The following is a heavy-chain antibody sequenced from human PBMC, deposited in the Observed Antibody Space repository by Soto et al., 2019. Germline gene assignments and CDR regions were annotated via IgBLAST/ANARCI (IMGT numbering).Heavy chain of an antibody. CDR2: IYYRGNT. V-gene: IGHV4-39*07. Sequence: SETLSLTCSVSDDSINSDKYYWGWIRQPPGKGLEWIGSIYYRGNTYYNPSLQTRVTISLDKSKKQFSLKLSSATAADTAVYYCAREVKGDFWSGYYFDYWGQGTLVTVSS. J-gene: IGHJ4*02. CDR3: AREVKGDFWSGYYFDY. D-gene: IGHD3-3*01. CDR1: DDSINSDKYY.